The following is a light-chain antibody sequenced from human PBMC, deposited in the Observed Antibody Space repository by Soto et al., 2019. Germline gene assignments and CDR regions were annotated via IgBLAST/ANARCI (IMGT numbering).Light chain of an antibody. CDR2: GAF. V-gene: IGKV3-11*01. CDR3: QQRNVWPPVT. Sequence: EIVLTQYPGTLSLSPGERATLSCRASPSVTNFLAWYQQKPGQAPRLLIYGAFNRATGIPARFSGSGSGTDFTLTISSLEPEDSAVYYCQQRNVWPPVTFGQGTHWR. CDR1: PSVTNF. J-gene: IGKJ5*01.